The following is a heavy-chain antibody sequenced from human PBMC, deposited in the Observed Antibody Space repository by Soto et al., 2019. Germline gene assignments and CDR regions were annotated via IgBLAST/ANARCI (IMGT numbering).Heavy chain of an antibody. D-gene: IGHD1-1*01. Sequence: GGSLSRSCEASGFTFHTYAMTWVRQAPEKGLEWVSAITGGGGRTYYADSVKGRFTISRDNSKNTLYLQMNSLRVEDTAVYYCAKRGLDPGGCEYYALDVWGQGTEVTVYS. CDR1: GFTFHTYA. J-gene: IGHJ6*02. CDR3: AKRGLDPGGCEYYALDV. V-gene: IGHV3-23*01. CDR2: ITGGGGRT.